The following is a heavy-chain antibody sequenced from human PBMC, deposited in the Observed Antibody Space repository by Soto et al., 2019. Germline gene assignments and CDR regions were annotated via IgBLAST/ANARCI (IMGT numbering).Heavy chain of an antibody. J-gene: IGHJ4*02. Sequence: GASVKVSCKTSGFTFSSSAVHWVRQARGHRLQWIGWIDVGSANANYAQMLQERVTISRDMSTSTAYMELSSLRSEDTAVYYCGCGFGIAADTPSITGTTPPDYWGQGTLVTVSS. D-gene: IGHD6-25*01. CDR2: IDVGSANA. V-gene: IGHV1-58*01. CDR3: GCGFGIAADTPSITGTTPPDY. CDR1: GFTFSSSA.